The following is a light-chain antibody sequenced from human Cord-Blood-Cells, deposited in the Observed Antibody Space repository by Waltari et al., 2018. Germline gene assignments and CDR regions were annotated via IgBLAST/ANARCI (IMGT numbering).Light chain of an antibody. CDR2: AAS. J-gene: IGKJ2*01. Sequence: DIQMTQSPSSLSASVGDRVTITCRASQGISNSLAWYQQKPGKAPQLLLYAASRLESGVPSRFSGSGAGTDYTLTISSLQPEDFATYYCQQYYSTPYTFGQGTKLEIK. V-gene: IGKV1-NL1*01. CDR3: QQYYSTPYT. CDR1: QGISNS.